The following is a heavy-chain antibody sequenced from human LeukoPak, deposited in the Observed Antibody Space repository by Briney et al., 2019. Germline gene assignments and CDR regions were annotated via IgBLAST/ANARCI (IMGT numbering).Heavy chain of an antibody. D-gene: IGHD1-1*01. V-gene: IGHV1-69*13. J-gene: IGHJ5*02. CDR3: ARDPSRQLERRGLT. CDR1: RGTFSSYA. Sequence: GASVKVSCKASRGTFSSYAINWVRQAPGQGLEWMGGIIPIFGTANYAQKFQGRVTITADESTSTAYMELSRLRSDDTAVYYCARDPSRQLERRGLTWGQGTLVTVSS. CDR2: IIPIFGTA.